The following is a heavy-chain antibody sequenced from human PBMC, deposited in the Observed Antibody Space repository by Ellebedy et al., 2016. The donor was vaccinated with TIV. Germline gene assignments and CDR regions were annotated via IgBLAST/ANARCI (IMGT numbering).Heavy chain of an antibody. CDR3: ARVYGDYRIDC. V-gene: IGHV3-48*04. J-gene: IGHJ4*02. Sequence: GESLKISCAASGFTISNYWMSWVRQAPGKGLEWVSYISSICSTIYYADSVEGRFTISRDNAKNSLYLQMNSLRAEDTALYYCARVYGDYRIDCWGQGTLVTVSS. CDR2: ISSICSTI. D-gene: IGHD4-17*01. CDR1: GFTISNYW.